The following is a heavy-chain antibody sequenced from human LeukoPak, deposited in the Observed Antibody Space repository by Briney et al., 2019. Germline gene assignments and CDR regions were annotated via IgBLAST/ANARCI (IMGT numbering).Heavy chain of an antibody. Sequence: PGRSLRLSCAASGFTVSTNYMSWVRQAPGKGLEWVSVIYRDGDTYYAASVKGRFTISRDSSKNILYLQMNSLRAEDTAVYCCARDVFDRGLQWYFDLWGRGTVITVFS. CDR3: ARDVFDRGLQWYFDL. J-gene: IGHJ2*01. V-gene: IGHV3-53*01. CDR1: GFTVSTNY. D-gene: IGHD3-16*01. CDR2: IYRDGDT.